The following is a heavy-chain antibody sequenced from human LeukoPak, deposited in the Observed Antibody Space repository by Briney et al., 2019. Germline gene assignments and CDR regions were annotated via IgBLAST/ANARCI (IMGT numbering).Heavy chain of an antibody. J-gene: IGHJ4*02. CDR2: IYTSGST. CDR1: GGSISSYY. V-gene: IGHV4-4*07. D-gene: IGHD6-13*01. Sequence: SETLSLTCTVSGGSISSYYWSWIQQPAGKGLEWIGRIYTSGSTNYNPSLKSRVTMSVDTSKNQFSLELSSVTAADTAVYYCARDLPLPGIAAAGTIWGQGTLVTVSS. CDR3: ARDLPLPGIAAAGTI.